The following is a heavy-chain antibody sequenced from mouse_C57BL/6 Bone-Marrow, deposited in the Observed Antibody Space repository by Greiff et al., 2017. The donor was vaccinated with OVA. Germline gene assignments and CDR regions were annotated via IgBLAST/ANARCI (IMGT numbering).Heavy chain of an antibody. D-gene: IGHD1-1*01. CDR1: GFNIKDYY. CDR3: YYYSGSSCGYFDY. V-gene: IGHV14-4*01. J-gene: IGHJ2*01. Sequence: VQLQQSGAELVRPGASVKLSCTASGFNIKDYYMHWVKQRPEQGLEWIGWIDPENGDTESASKFQGKATLTADTSSNTAYLQLSSLTSADTAVYVCYYYSGSSCGYFDYWGQGTTLTVSS. CDR2: IDPENGDT.